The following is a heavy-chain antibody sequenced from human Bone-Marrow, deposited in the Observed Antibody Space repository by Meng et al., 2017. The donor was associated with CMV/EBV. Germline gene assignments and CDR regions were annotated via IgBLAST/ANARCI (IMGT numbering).Heavy chain of an antibody. J-gene: IGHJ4*02. CDR3: ARWPYSSLFDY. CDR2: ISYDGSNK. CDR1: GFTFSSYA. Sequence: GGSLRLSCAASGFTFSSYAMHWVRQAPGKGLEWVAVISYDGSNKYYADSVKGRFTISRDNSKNTLYLQMNSLRAEDTAVYYCARWPYSSLFDYWDQRTLVTVSS. V-gene: IGHV3-30-3*01. D-gene: IGHD6-6*01.